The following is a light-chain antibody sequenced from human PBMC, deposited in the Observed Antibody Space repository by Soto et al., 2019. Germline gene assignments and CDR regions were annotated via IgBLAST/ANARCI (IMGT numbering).Light chain of an antibody. V-gene: IGKV1-5*01. CDR2: DAS. Sequence: DIQITQSPSTRSASVGDRVTITCRASQSISSWLAWYQQTPGKAPKLLIYDASRLESGVPSRFSGSGAGTECTRTISSLQPDDFATDYCQQYNSYTWTFGQGTQVDIK. CDR3: QQYNSYTWT. J-gene: IGKJ1*01. CDR1: QSISSW.